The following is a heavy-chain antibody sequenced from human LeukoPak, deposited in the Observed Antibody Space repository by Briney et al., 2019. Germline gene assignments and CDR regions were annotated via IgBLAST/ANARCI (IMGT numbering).Heavy chain of an antibody. CDR2: IRRSSSYI. CDR1: GFTFSSYS. V-gene: IGHV3-21*01. J-gene: IGHJ4*02. CDR3: AREATYYYDSSGYWALDY. Sequence: GGSLRLSCAASGFTFSSYSMNWVRQAPGKGLEWVSSIRRSSSYIYCADSVKGRFTISRDNAKNSLYLQMNSLRAEDTAVYYCAREATYYYDSSGYWALDYWGQGTLVTVSS. D-gene: IGHD3-22*01.